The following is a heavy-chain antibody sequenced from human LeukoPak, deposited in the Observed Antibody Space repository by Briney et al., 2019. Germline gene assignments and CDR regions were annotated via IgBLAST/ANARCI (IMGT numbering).Heavy chain of an antibody. D-gene: IGHD4-11*01. CDR1: GGSVSSGSYY. Sequence: SETLSLTCTVSGGSVSSGSYYWSWIRQPPGKGLEWIGYIYYSGSTNYNPSLKSRVTISVDTSKNQFSLKLSSVTAADTAVYYCARDDYSNYKRLMDVWGQGTTVTVSS. CDR2: IYYSGST. V-gene: IGHV4-61*01. J-gene: IGHJ6*02. CDR3: ARDDYSNYKRLMDV.